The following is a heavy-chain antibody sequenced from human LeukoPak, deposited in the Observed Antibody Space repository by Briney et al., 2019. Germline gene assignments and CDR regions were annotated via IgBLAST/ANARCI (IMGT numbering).Heavy chain of an antibody. Sequence: SESLSLTCTVSGGSLSSYYWSWIRPPPGKGLEWVGYIYYIGSTNYNPPLKTGVTIPVEKPKKQSSLKLSSVTAADTAVYYCARAFKNCSGGSGYLGYYYYIDVWGKGTTVTASS. CDR2: IYYIGST. CDR3: ARAFKNCSGGSGYLGYYYYIDV. D-gene: IGHD2-15*01. V-gene: IGHV4-59*01. CDR1: GGSLSSYY. J-gene: IGHJ6*03.